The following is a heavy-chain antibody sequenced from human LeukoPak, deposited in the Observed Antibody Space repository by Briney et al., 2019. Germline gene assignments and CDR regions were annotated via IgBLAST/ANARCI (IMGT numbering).Heavy chain of an antibody. CDR3: ATASQDQLLVYYYGMDV. CDR2: IYCSGST. V-gene: IGHV4-39*01. J-gene: IGHJ6*02. Sequence: SETLSLTCTVSVGSISSSSYYWGWIRQPPGKGLEWIGRIYCSGSTYYNPYLKIRVTISVDTSKNPFPRKLSSVTAADTAVYYCATASQDQLLVYYYGMDVWGQGTTVTASS. CDR1: VGSISSSSYY. D-gene: IGHD2-2*01.